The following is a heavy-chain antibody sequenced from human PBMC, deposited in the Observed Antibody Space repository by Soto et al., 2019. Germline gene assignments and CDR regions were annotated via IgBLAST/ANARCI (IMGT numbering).Heavy chain of an antibody. Sequence: GGSLRLSCAASGFTFSSYAMSWVRQAPGKGLEWVSAISGSGANTYYADSVKGRFTISRDNAKNTLSLQMNSLRAEDTAVYYCARDAYISGYYQFDYWGQGTLVTVSS. V-gene: IGHV3-23*01. D-gene: IGHD6-19*01. CDR1: GFTFSSYA. J-gene: IGHJ4*02. CDR2: ISGSGANT. CDR3: ARDAYISGYYQFDY.